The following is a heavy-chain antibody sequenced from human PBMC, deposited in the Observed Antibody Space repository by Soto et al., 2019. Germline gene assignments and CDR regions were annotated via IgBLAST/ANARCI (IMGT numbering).Heavy chain of an antibody. CDR3: AKGVYYDILTGLCPFDY. V-gene: IGHV3-23*01. D-gene: IGHD3-9*01. J-gene: IGHJ4*02. Sequence: PGGSLRLSCAASGFTFSSYAMSWVRQAPGKGLEWVSAISGSGGSTYYADSVKGRFTISRDNSKNTLYLQMSSLRADDTAVYYCAKGVYYDILTGLCPFDYWGQGTLVTVSS. CDR1: GFTFSSYA. CDR2: ISGSGGST.